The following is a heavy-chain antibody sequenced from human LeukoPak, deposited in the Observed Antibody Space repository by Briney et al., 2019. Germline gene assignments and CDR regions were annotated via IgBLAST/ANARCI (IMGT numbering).Heavy chain of an antibody. J-gene: IGHJ3*02. CDR3: ARDRGLLLWFGEIDAFDI. D-gene: IGHD3-10*01. V-gene: IGHV3-7*01. CDR2: IKQDGSEK. Sequence: GGSLRLSCAASGFTFSSYWMSWVRQAPGKGLEWVANIKQDGSEKYYVDSVKGRFTISRDNAKNSLYLQMNSLRAEDTAVYYCARDRGLLLWFGEIDAFDIWGQGTMVTVSS. CDR1: GFTFSSYW.